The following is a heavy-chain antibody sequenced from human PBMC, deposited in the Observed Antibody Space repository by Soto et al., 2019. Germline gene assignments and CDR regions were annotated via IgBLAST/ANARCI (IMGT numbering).Heavy chain of an antibody. V-gene: IGHV4-30-4*01. CDR2: IYYSGST. Sequence: SETLSLTCTVSGGSISSGDYYWSWIRQPPGKGLEWIGYIYYSGSTYYNPSLNSRVTISVDTSKNQFSLKLSSVTAADTAVYYCARVWGGAFDIWGQGTMVTVSS. CDR1: GGSISSGDYY. J-gene: IGHJ3*02. CDR3: ARVWGGAFDI. D-gene: IGHD3-10*01.